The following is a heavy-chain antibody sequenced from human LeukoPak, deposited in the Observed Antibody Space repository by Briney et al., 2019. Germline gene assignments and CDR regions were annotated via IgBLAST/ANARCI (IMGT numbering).Heavy chain of an antibody. CDR1: GGSFSGYY. V-gene: IGHV4-34*01. J-gene: IGHJ5*02. CDR3: ARGPGRSDYVWGSYRYTPRFDP. Sequence: PSETLSLTCAVYGGSFSGYYWSWIRQPPGKGLEWIGEINHSGSTNYNPSLKSRVTISVDTSKNQFSLKLSSVAAADTAVYYCARGPGRSDYVWGSYRYTPRFDPWGQGTLVTVSS. D-gene: IGHD3-16*02. CDR2: INHSGST.